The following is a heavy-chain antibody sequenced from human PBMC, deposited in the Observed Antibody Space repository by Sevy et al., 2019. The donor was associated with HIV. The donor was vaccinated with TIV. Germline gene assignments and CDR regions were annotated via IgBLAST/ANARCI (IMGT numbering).Heavy chain of an antibody. Sequence: ASVKVSCKASGYTFTGYYMHWVRQAPGQGLEWMGWINPNSGGTNYAQKFQGRVTMTRDTSISTAYMELSRLRSDDTAVYYCARYSSSYRWFDPWGQGTLVTVSS. CDR1: GYTFTGYY. CDR2: INPNSGGT. CDR3: ARYSSSYRWFDP. J-gene: IGHJ5*02. D-gene: IGHD6-13*01. V-gene: IGHV1-2*02.